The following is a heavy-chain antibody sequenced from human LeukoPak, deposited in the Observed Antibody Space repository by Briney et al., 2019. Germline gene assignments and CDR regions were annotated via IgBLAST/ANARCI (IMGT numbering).Heavy chain of an antibody. CDR3: ARGEVDTAMVKSLRPQFFSY. V-gene: IGHV1-2*02. CDR1: GYTFTGYY. D-gene: IGHD5-18*01. J-gene: IGHJ4*02. Sequence: GASVKVSCKASGYTFTGYYMHWVRQAPGQGLEWMGWINPNSGGTNYAQKFQGRVTMTRDTSISTAYMELSRLRSDDTAVYYCARGEVDTAMVKSLRPQFFSYWGQGTLVTVSS. CDR2: INPNSGGT.